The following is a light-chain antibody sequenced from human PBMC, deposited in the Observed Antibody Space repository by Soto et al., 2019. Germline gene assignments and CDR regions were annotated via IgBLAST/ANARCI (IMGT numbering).Light chain of an antibody. CDR3: CSYAGSYTV. Sequence: QSVLTQPRSVSGSPGQSVTISCTGTSSDVGGYNYVSWYQQHPGKAPKLMIYDVSKRPSGVPDRFSGSKSGNTASLTISGLQAEDEAAYYCCSYAGSYTVVGGGTKLTVL. J-gene: IGLJ2*01. CDR1: SSDVGGYNY. CDR2: DVS. V-gene: IGLV2-11*01.